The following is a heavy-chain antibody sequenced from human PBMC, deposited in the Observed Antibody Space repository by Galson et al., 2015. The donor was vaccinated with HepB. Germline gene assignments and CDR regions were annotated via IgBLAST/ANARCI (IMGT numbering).Heavy chain of an antibody. CDR1: GFTFSSYA. CDR3: ASSLLRFLEWFYYFDY. D-gene: IGHD3-3*01. CDR2: ISYDGSNK. V-gene: IGHV3-30*04. J-gene: IGHJ4*02. Sequence: SLRLSCAASGFTFSSYAMHWVRQAPGKGLEWVAVISYDGSNKCYADSVKGRFTISRDNSKNTLYLQMNSLRAEDTAVYYCASSLLRFLEWFYYFDYWGQGTLVTVSS.